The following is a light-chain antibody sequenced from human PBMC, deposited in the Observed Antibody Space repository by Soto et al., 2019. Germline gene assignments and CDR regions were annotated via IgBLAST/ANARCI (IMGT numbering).Light chain of an antibody. V-gene: IGLV2-14*01. CDR3: TSYATRSPYV. CDR2: EVR. J-gene: IGLJ1*01. CDR1: SSDVGGYDY. Sequence: QSVLTQPASVSGSPGQSITISCTGTSSDVGGYDYVSWYQQFPGKAPKLEIFEVRNRPSGDSDRCSGSKSGNTASLTISGLQLEDEADYYCTSYATRSPYVFGTGTKATVL.